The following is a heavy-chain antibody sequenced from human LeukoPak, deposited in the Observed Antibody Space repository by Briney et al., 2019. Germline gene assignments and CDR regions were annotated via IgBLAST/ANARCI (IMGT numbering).Heavy chain of an antibody. CDR2: IHHSGGI. D-gene: IGHD2-21*02. CDR3: ARNSSTIVSRIRTAIGFDS. CDR1: GDSISSDIR. Sequence: SETLSLTCAVSGDSISSDIRWNWVRQPPGKGLEWIGEIHHSGGINYNPSLKSRVTISVDTSKNLFSLRLNSVTAADTAIYYCARNSSTIVSRIRTAIGFDSWGQGTRVTVSS. V-gene: IGHV4-55*09. J-gene: IGHJ4*02.